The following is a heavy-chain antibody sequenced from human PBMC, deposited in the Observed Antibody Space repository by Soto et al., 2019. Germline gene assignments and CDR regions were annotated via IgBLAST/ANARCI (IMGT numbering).Heavy chain of an antibody. Sequence: GGALRLSCVVSGLNFNDAWMSWVRQAPGKGLEWVGRIISRRGGGTADYAAPVKDRFVISRDDSRNTVYLQLNSLKTEDTGVYYCAYTGFHTLWFDPWGQGSLVTVSS. V-gene: IGHV3-15*01. J-gene: IGHJ5*02. CDR3: AYTGFHTLWFDP. CDR2: IISRRGGGTA. CDR1: GLNFNDAW.